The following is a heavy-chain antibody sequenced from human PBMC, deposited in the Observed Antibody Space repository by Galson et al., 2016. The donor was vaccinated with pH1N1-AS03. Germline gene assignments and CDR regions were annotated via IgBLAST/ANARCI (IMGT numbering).Heavy chain of an antibody. CDR2: IYLDDSDT. V-gene: IGHV5-51*01. CDR1: GYSFTNYW. D-gene: IGHD6-19*01. J-gene: IGHJ4*01. Sequence: QSGAEVKKPGESLKISCQGSGYSFTNYWIGWVRQMHGKGLAWMGIIYLDDSDTRYSPSFQGPVTISADKSISTAYLQWSSLKASDTDMYYCARLTLRSAWPCDYWGQGTLVTVSS. CDR3: ARLTLRSAWPCDY.